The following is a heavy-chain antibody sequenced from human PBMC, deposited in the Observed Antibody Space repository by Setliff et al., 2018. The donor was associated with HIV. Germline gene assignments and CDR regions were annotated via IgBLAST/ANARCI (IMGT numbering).Heavy chain of an antibody. CDR2: INAGNGIT. V-gene: IGHV1-3*01. CDR1: GYTFTTYA. J-gene: IGHJ5*02. D-gene: IGHD1-26*01. Sequence: ASVKVSCKDSGYTFTTYAIFWVRQAPGQRLEWMGWINAGNGITKYSQKLQGRVTFTRDTFASTAYMELSSLRSEDTAVYYCARPVGAMGFDPWGQGTLVTVSS. CDR3: ARPVGAMGFDP.